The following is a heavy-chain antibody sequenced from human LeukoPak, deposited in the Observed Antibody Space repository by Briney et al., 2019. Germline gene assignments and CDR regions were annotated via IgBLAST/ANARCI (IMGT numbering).Heavy chain of an antibody. Sequence: ETLSLTCAVYGGSFSGYYWSWIRQPPGKGLEWVSTIGGDGGSPYYAESVTGRFVISKDNSKNTLYLQMNSLRAEDTAIYYCAKDSVAYNGIYDAFDIWGQGTLVTVSS. CDR2: IGGDGGSP. D-gene: IGHD1-26*01. CDR3: AKDSVAYNGIYDAFDI. CDR1: GGSFSGYY. V-gene: IGHV3-23*01. J-gene: IGHJ3*02.